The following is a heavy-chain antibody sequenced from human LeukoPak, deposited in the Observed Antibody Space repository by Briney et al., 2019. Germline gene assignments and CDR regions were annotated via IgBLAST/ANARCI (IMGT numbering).Heavy chain of an antibody. CDR1: GYTFTGYY. J-gene: IGHJ6*03. D-gene: IGHD2-2*01. CDR3: ARVVVPAAMFSLGLSAPRYYYYMDV. Sequence: ASVKVSCKASGYTFTGYYMHWVRQAPGQGLEWMGWINPNSGGTNYAQKFQGRVTMTRDTSISTAYMELSRLRSDDTAVYYCARVVVPAAMFSLGLSAPRYYYYMDVWGKGTTVTVSS. V-gene: IGHV1-2*02. CDR2: INPNSGGT.